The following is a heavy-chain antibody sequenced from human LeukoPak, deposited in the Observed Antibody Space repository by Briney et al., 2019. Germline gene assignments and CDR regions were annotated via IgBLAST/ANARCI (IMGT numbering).Heavy chain of an antibody. CDR3: VTLLSNAAFDY. Sequence: ASVKVSCKASGGTFSSYAISWVRQAPGQGFEWMGWINPNSGATNYAQKFQGRVTMTRDTSISTAYIELSSLRSDDTAVYYCVTLLSNAAFDYWGQGTLVAVSS. CDR1: GGTFSSYA. V-gene: IGHV1-2*02. D-gene: IGHD6-25*01. J-gene: IGHJ4*02. CDR2: INPNSGAT.